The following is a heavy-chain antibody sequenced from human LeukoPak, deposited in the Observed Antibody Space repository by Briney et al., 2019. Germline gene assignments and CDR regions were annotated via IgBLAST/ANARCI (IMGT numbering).Heavy chain of an antibody. CDR2: INHSGST. J-gene: IGHJ4*02. D-gene: IGHD5-24*01. Sequence: SETLSLTCAVYGGSFSGYYWSWIRQPPGKGLEWIGEINHSGSTNYNPSLKSRVTISVDTSKNQFSLKLSSVTAADTAVYYCASGVRWLQFDVSRYDYWGQGTLVTVSS. V-gene: IGHV4-34*01. CDR3: ASGVRWLQFDVSRYDY. CDR1: GGSFSGYY.